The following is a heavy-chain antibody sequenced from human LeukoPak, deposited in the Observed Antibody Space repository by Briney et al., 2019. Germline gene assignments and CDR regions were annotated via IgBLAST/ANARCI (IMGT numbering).Heavy chain of an antibody. D-gene: IGHD5-18*01. Sequence: SETLSLTCTVSGDSISSGDYYWSWIRQPAGKGLEWIGRISSSGSTNYNPSLKSRVTISVDTSKNQFSLKLSSVTAADTAVYYCARPSSGYSYGRGFDYWGQGTLVTVSS. V-gene: IGHV4-61*02. J-gene: IGHJ4*02. CDR1: GDSISSGDYY. CDR2: ISSSGST. CDR3: ARPSSGYSYGRGFDY.